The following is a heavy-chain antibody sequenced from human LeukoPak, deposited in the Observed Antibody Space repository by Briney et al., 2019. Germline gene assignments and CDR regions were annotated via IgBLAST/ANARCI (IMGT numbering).Heavy chain of an antibody. CDR2: IHSSSGSI. V-gene: IGHV3-21*01. J-gene: IGHJ3*02. Sequence: GGSLRLSCAASGFNFTNYNMNWVRQAPGKGLEWVSSIHSSSGSIYYADSLKGRFTISRDNAKNSLYLQMNSLRAEDTAVYYCARDLAWDAFDIWGQGKMGSVSS. CDR3: ARDLAWDAFDI. CDR1: GFNFTNYN.